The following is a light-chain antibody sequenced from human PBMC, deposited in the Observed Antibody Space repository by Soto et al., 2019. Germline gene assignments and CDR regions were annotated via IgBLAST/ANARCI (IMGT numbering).Light chain of an antibody. CDR3: SSYGGRNTVV. Sequence: QSALTQPPSSSGSPGQSVTISCTGSSRDVGGYNYVSWYQQHPGKAPKLMIYEVSKRPSGVPDRLSGSKSGNTASLTVSGLQAEDEADYYCSSYGGRNTVVVCGGTTLTVL. CDR1: SRDVGGYNY. CDR2: EVS. V-gene: IGLV2-8*01. J-gene: IGLJ2*01.